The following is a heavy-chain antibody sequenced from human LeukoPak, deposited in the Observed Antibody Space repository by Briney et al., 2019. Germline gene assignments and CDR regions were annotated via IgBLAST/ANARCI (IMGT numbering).Heavy chain of an antibody. CDR2: INWNGGST. Sequence: GGSLRPSCAPSGFIFEDYGMHWVRQAPGKGLEWVSGINWNGGSTGYADYVKGRFTISRDNAKNSLYLQMNSLRAEDTALYYCARWGSGYNLFDYWGQGILVTVSS. CDR3: ARWGSGYNLFDY. V-gene: IGHV3-20*04. D-gene: IGHD3-3*01. J-gene: IGHJ4*02. CDR1: GFIFEDYG.